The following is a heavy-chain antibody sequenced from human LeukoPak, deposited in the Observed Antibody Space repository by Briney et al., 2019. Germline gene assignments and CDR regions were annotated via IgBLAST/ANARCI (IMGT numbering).Heavy chain of an antibody. CDR3: ARDDCSSISCYHNWFDP. CDR2: IKQDGSEK. Sequence: GGALRLSCAASGFTFSSYWMSWVRQAPGKGLEWVANIKQDGSEKYYVDSVKGRFTISRDNAKSSLYLQMNSLRAEDTAVYYCARDDCSSISCYHNWFDPWGQGTLVTVSS. J-gene: IGHJ5*02. V-gene: IGHV3-7*01. CDR1: GFTFSSYW. D-gene: IGHD2-2*01.